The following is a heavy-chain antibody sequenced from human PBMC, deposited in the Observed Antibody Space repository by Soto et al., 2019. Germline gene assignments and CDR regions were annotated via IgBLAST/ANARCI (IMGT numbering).Heavy chain of an antibody. V-gene: IGHV4-61*01. D-gene: IGHD3-10*01. CDR3: ARVGITMVRGDLVGGFDP. Sequence: SETLSLTCTVSVGSFSSGSYYWSWIRQPPGKGLEWIGYIYYSGSTNYNPSLKSRVTISVDTSKNQFSLKLSSVTAADTAVYYCARVGITMVRGDLVGGFDPWGQGTLVTVSS. CDR1: VGSFSSGSYY. CDR2: IYYSGST. J-gene: IGHJ5*02.